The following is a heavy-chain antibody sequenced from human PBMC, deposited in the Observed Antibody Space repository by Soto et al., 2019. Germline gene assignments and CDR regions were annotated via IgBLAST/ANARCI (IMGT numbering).Heavy chain of an antibody. CDR3: ARWWMYARRFDP. D-gene: IGHD2-8*01. J-gene: IGHJ5*02. Sequence: QLQLQESGSGLVKPSQTLSLTCAVSGGSISSGGYSWSWIRQPPGKGLEWIGYIYHIGSTYYNPSSKSRVTIAVDTANNQFSLELSSVTAADTAVYSFARWWMYARRFDPWGEGTLGTVSS. V-gene: IGHV4-30-2*01. CDR1: GGSISSGGYS. CDR2: IYHIGST.